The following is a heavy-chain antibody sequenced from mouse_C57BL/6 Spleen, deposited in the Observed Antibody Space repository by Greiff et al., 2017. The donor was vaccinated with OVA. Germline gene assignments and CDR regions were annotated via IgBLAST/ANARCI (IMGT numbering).Heavy chain of an antibody. Sequence: DVQLQESGPGLVKPSQSLSLTCSVTGYSITSGYYWNWIRQFPGNKLEWMGYISYDGSNNYNPSLKNRISITRDTSKNQFFLKLNSVTTEDTATYYCARDRDYDWFAYWGQGTLVTVSA. V-gene: IGHV3-6*01. CDR3: ARDRDYDWFAY. J-gene: IGHJ3*01. CDR2: ISYDGSN. D-gene: IGHD2-4*01. CDR1: GYSITSGYY.